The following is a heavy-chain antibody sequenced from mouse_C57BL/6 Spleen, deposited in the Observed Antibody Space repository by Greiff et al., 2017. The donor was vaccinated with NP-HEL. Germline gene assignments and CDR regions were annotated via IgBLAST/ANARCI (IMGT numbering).Heavy chain of an antibody. D-gene: IGHD3-2*02. CDR2: SRNKANDYTT. J-gene: IGHJ2*01. V-gene: IGHV7-1*01. Sequence: DVMLVESGGGLVQSGRSLRLSCATSGFTFSDFYMEWVRQAPGKGLEWIAASRNKANDYTTEYSASVKGRFIVSRDTSQSILYLQMNALRAEDTAIYYCARDDSSGSFFDYWGQGTTLTVSS. CDR3: ARDDSSGSFFDY. CDR1: GFTFSDFY.